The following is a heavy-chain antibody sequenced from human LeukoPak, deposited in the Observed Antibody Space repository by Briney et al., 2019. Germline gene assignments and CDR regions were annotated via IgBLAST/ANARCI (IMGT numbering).Heavy chain of an antibody. Sequence: GGSLRLSCAAPAFTFSDNYMSWIRQAPGKRLNSVSYISTSSSTIYYADTVKGRFTIPRDNTKNSLYLQMNSLRAEDTAVYYCARDVGIAARQHWFDPWGQGTLVTVSS. CDR3: ARDVGIAARQHWFDP. CDR2: ISTSSSTI. CDR1: AFTFSDNY. D-gene: IGHD6-6*01. J-gene: IGHJ5*02. V-gene: IGHV3-11*01.